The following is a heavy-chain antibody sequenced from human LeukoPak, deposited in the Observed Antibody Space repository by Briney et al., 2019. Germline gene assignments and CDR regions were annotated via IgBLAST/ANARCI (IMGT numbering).Heavy chain of an antibody. CDR3: ARAYGDYFLYYFDY. Sequence: SETLSLTCTVSGGSISSGGYYWSWIRQPPGKGLEWIGYIYHSGSTYYNPSLKSRVTISVDTSKNQFSLKLSSVTAAGTAVYYCARAYGDYFLYYFDYWGQGTLVTVSS. V-gene: IGHV4-30-2*01. CDR1: GGSISSGGYY. CDR2: IYHSGST. J-gene: IGHJ4*02. D-gene: IGHD4-17*01.